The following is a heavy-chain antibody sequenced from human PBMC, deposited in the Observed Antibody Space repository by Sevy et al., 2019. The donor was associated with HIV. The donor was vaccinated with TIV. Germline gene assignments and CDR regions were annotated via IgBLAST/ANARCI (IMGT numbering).Heavy chain of an antibody. J-gene: IGHJ4*02. Sequence: GGSLRLSCAASGFTFSTYNMNWVRQAPGKGQEWVSSITSSGFYIYYADSVKGRFTISRDNAKNSLYLQVSSLRAEDTAVYYCARGSIVVVNFVGDYWGQGTLVTVSS. CDR3: ARGSIVVVNFVGDY. CDR1: GFTFSTYN. V-gene: IGHV3-21*01. CDR2: ITSSGFYI. D-gene: IGHD3-22*01.